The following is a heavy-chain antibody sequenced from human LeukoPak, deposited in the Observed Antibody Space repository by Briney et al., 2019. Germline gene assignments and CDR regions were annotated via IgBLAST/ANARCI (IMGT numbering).Heavy chain of an antibody. D-gene: IGHD6-13*01. CDR1: GYTFTGYY. Sequence: ASVKVSCKASGYTFTGYYMHWVRQAPGQGLEWVGWINPNSGGTNYAQKFQGWVTMTRDTSISTAYMELSRLRSDDTAVYYCARGGTESSHSSSRRYYFDYWGQGTLVTVSS. V-gene: IGHV1-2*04. CDR2: INPNSGGT. J-gene: IGHJ4*02. CDR3: ARGGTESSHSSSRRYYFDY.